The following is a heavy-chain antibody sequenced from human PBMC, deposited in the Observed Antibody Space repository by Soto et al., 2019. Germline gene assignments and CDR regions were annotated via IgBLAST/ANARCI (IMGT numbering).Heavy chain of an antibody. D-gene: IGHD6-19*01. J-gene: IGHJ6*02. CDR1: GGSVGYDSHY. Sequence: SETLSLTCTVSGGSVGYDSHYWTGIRQPPGKGLEWIGYIHYTGSTNYNPSLKSRVTISVDTSKNQFSLKLSSVTAADTAVYYCARISSSGWYLTRYYYYGMDVWGQGTTVTVSS. CDR2: IHYTGST. V-gene: IGHV4-61*01. CDR3: ARISSSGWYLTRYYYYGMDV.